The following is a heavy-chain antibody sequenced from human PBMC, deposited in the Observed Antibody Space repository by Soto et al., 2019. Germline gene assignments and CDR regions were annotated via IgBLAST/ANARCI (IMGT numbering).Heavy chain of an antibody. CDR3: GRGFPSGAYNKGTGFDP. CDR2: IYGGST. V-gene: IGHV4-39*01. CDR1: GASISSSDYY. J-gene: IGHJ5*02. Sequence: SETLSLTCSVSGASISSSDYYWGWIRQPPGQGLEWIGSIYGGSTYYNPSLKSRVTISVDTSKNQFSLRLSSVTAADTAVFYYGRGFPSGAYNKGTGFDPWAKKTQVTVPS. D-gene: IGHD1-1*01.